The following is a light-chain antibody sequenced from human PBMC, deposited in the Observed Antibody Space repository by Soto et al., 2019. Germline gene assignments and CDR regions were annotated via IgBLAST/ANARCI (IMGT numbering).Light chain of an antibody. CDR2: EVS. J-gene: IGLJ1*01. V-gene: IGLV2-23*02. Sequence: SALTQPASVSGSPGQSITISCTGTSSDVGSYNLVSWYQQHPGKAPKLMIYEVSKRPSGVSNRFSGSKSGNTASLTISGLQAEDEADYYCCSYAGSTPYVIGTGTKVTVL. CDR1: SSDVGSYNL. CDR3: CSYAGSTPYV.